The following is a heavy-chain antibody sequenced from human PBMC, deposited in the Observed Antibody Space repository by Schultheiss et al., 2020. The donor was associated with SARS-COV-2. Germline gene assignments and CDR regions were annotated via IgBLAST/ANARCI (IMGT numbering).Heavy chain of an antibody. D-gene: IGHD2-2*01. CDR2: IYYSGRT. V-gene: IGHV4-31*01. CDR3: ARRPAAWYCSSTSCGEDY. J-gene: IGHJ4*02. Sequence: SQTLSLTCTVSGGSISSGGYYWSWIRQHPGKGLEWIGYIYYSGRTNYNPSLKSQVTISVDTSKNQFSLKLSSVTAADTAVYYCARRPAAWYCSSTSCGEDYWGQGTLVTVSS. CDR1: GGSISSGGYY.